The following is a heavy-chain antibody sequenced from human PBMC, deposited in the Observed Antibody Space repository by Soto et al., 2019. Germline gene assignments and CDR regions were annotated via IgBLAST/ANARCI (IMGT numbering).Heavy chain of an antibody. J-gene: IGHJ6*02. CDR2: TYYRSKWYH. Sequence: SQTLSRTCAICGDSVSESSVSWNWIRQSPSRGLEWLGRTYYRSKWYHEYAVSVNSRIIINPDTSKNQFSLQLNSVTPEDTAVYYCAREAHRGMDVWGQGTTVTVSS. V-gene: IGHV6-1*01. CDR1: GDSVSESSVS. CDR3: AREAHRGMDV.